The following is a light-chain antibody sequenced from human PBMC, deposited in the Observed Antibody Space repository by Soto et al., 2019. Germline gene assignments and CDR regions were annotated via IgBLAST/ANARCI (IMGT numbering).Light chain of an antibody. CDR1: QSVSTN. J-gene: IGKJ4*01. CDR2: GAS. CDR3: QQYDNWPLT. V-gene: IGKV3-15*01. Sequence: EIVMTQSPATLSESPGERATLSCRASQSVSTNLAWYQQKPAQAPRLLIYGASTRATGIPARFSGSGSGTEFTLTISSLQSADFAVYYCQQYDNWPLTFGGGTKVEIK.